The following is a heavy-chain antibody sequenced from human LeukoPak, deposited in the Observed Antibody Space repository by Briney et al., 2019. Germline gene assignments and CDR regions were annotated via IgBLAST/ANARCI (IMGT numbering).Heavy chain of an antibody. Sequence: SETLSLTCTVSGGSISSYYWSWIRQLAGKGLEWIGRIYTSGSTDYNPSLKSRITMSIDTSKNHFSLKLSSVTAADTGVYFCAREDSSSWGPFDYWGQGTLVTVSS. V-gene: IGHV4-4*07. CDR1: GGSISSYY. J-gene: IGHJ4*02. CDR3: AREDSSSWGPFDY. D-gene: IGHD6-6*01. CDR2: IYTSGST.